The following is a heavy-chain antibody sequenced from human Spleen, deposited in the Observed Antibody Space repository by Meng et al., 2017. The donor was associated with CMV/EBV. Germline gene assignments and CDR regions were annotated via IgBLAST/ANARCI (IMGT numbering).Heavy chain of an antibody. J-gene: IGHJ4*02. CDR2: MHTNSGNT. CDR3: ARDLRGSDY. V-gene: IGHV1-8*01. CDR1: GYTFTIYD. Sequence: ASVKVSCKASGYTFTIYDINWVRQATGQGLEWMGWMHTNSGNTGYAQKFQGRVTITRNTSISTAYMELSSLRSEDTAVYYCARDLRGSDYWGQGTLVTVSS.